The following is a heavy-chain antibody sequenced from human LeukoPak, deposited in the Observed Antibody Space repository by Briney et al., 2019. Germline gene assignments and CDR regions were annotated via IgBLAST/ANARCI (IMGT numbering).Heavy chain of an antibody. D-gene: IGHD1-26*01. CDR3: AKDRDLGSSGY. CDR1: GFTFSSYA. V-gene: IGHV3-23*01. Sequence: GGSLRLSCAASGFTFSSYAMSWVRQAPGKGLEWVSTISGSGDTYYADSVKGRFTISRDNSKNTLSLQMNSLRAEDTALYYCAKDRDLGSSGYWGQGTLVTVSS. CDR2: ISGSGDT. J-gene: IGHJ4*02.